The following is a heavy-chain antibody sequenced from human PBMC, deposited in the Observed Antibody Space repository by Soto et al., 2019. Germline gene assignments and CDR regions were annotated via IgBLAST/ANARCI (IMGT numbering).Heavy chain of an antibody. CDR3: AKETLPYYYGSGSYIDY. CDR2: ISYDGSNK. V-gene: IGHV3-30*18. Sequence: QVQLVESGGGVVQPGRSLRLSCAASGFTFSSYGMYWVRQAPGKGLEWVAVISYDGSNKYYADSVKGRFTISRDNSKNTLYLQMNSLRAEDTAVYYCAKETLPYYYGSGSYIDYWGQGTLVTVSS. CDR1: GFTFSSYG. J-gene: IGHJ4*02. D-gene: IGHD3-10*01.